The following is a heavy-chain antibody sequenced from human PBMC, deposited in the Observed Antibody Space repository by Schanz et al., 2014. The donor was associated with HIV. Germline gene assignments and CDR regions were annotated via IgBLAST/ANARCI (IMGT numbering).Heavy chain of an antibody. Sequence: QVQLQQWGAGLLNSSETLSLTCAVYGGSLSGYDWNWIRQSPGKGLEWIGEINHSGSTNYNPSLSSRVPISVDTSKRQFSLRLNSVTAADTAVYYCARTPYYFDYWGQGTLVTVSS. CDR2: INHSGST. V-gene: IGHV4-34*01. CDR3: ARTPYYFDY. CDR1: GGSLSGYD. J-gene: IGHJ4*02.